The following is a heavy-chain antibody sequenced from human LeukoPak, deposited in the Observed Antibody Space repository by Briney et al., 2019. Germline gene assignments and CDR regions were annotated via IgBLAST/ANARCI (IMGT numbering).Heavy chain of an antibody. Sequence: SETLSLTCTVSGGSISSSSYYWGWIRQPPGKGLEWIGSVYYSGSTYYNPSLKSRVTISVDTSKNQFSLKLSSVTAADTAVYYCARGYCTNAVCSLGPTQAWGQGTLVTVSS. CDR1: GGSISSSSYY. CDR3: ARGYCTNAVCSLGPTQA. J-gene: IGHJ4*02. CDR2: VYYSGST. D-gene: IGHD2-8*01. V-gene: IGHV4-39*07.